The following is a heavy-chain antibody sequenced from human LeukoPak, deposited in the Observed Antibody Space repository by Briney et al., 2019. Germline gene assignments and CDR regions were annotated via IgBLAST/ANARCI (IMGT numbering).Heavy chain of an antibody. CDR2: IYYSGST. Sequence: SETLSLTCNVPGGSISSYYWSWIRQPPGKGLERIGYIYYSGSTNYNPSLKSRVTISVDTSKHQFSLKLSSVTAADTAVYYCARELDGSGSYPQNWFDPWGQGTLVTVSS. D-gene: IGHD3-10*01. V-gene: IGHV4-59*01. CDR3: ARELDGSGSYPQNWFDP. J-gene: IGHJ5*02. CDR1: GGSISSYY.